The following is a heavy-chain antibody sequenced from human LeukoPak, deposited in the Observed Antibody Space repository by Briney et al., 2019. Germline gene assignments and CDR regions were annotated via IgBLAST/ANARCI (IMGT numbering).Heavy chain of an antibody. CDR3: ARRPPYGGLDH. CDR1: GFTFSTSA. J-gene: IGHJ4*02. V-gene: IGHV3-30-3*01. D-gene: IGHD3-16*01. Sequence: GRSLRLSCAASGFTFSTSAMHWVRQAPGKGLEWVAVISYDGSTKFYADSVKGRFTISRDNSKNTLDLQMNSLGAEDTAVYYCARRPPYGGLDHWGQGALVTVSS. CDR2: ISYDGSTK.